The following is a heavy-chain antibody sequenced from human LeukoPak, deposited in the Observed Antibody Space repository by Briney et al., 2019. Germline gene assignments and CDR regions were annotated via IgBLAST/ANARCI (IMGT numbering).Heavy chain of an antibody. V-gene: IGHV4-59*08. Sequence: PSETLSLTCTVSGGSISSYYWSWIRQPPGKGLEWIGYIYYSGSTNYNPSLKSRVTISVDTSKNQFSLKLSSVTAADTAVYYCARLGITNTIRGDWFDPWGQGTLVTVSS. CDR2: IYYSGST. CDR3: ARLGITNTIRGDWFDP. CDR1: GGSISSYY. J-gene: IGHJ5*02. D-gene: IGHD3-3*01.